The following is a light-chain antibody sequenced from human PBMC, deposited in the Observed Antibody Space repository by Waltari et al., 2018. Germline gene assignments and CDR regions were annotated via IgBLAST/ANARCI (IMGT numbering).Light chain of an antibody. Sequence: EIVMTQSPATLSVSPGERATLSCRASQSVGSNLAWYQQKPGQAPRLLISGPSTRAIDIPARFSGSGSGTQFTLTISSMQSEDFAVYYCQQYNNWPWTFGQGTKVEVK. CDR3: QQYNNWPWT. CDR1: QSVGSN. CDR2: GPS. J-gene: IGKJ1*01. V-gene: IGKV3-15*01.